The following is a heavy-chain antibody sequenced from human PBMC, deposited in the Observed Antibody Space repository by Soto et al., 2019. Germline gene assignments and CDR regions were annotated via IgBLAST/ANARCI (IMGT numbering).Heavy chain of an antibody. D-gene: IGHD3-3*01. V-gene: IGHV3-30*18. CDR2: ISYDGSNK. J-gene: IGHJ6*02. CDR3: ANLYDFWSGYPNYYYYGMDV. Sequence: QVQLVESGGGVVQPGRSLRLSCAASGFTFSSYGMHWVRQAPGKGLEWVAVISYDGSNKYYADSVKGRFTISRDNSKNTLYLQMNSLRAEDTAVYYCANLYDFWSGYPNYYYYGMDVWGQGTTVTVSS. CDR1: GFTFSSYG.